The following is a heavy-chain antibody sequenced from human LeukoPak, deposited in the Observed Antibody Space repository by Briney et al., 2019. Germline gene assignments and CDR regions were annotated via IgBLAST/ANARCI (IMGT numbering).Heavy chain of an antibody. CDR2: INHSGST. Sequence: SETLSLTCAVYGGSFSGYYWSWIRQPPGKGLEWIGEINHSGSTNYNPSLKSRVTKSVDTSKNQFSLKLSSVTAADTAVYYCARGSRGIVVVPAAMRQRGWYFDLWGRGTLVTVSS. D-gene: IGHD2-2*01. V-gene: IGHV4-34*01. J-gene: IGHJ2*01. CDR1: GGSFSGYY. CDR3: ARGSRGIVVVPAAMRQRGWYFDL.